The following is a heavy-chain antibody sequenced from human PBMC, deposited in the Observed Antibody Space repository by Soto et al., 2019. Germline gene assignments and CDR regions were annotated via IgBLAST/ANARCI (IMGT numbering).Heavy chain of an antibody. CDR1: GGSISSSSYY. J-gene: IGHJ5*02. CDR2: IYYSGST. CDR3: ARHTPITMVRGDPNWFDP. Sequence: PSETLSLTCTVSGGSISSSSYYWGWIRQPPGKGLEWIGSIYYSGSTYYNPSLKSRVTISVDTSKNQFSLKLSSVTAADTAVYYCARHTPITMVRGDPNWFDPWGQGTLVTVSS. D-gene: IGHD3-10*01. V-gene: IGHV4-39*01.